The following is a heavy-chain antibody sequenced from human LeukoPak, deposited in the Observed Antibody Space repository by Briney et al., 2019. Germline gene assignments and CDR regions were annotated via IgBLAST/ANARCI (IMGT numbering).Heavy chain of an antibody. Sequence: ASVKVSCKASGYTFTSYDINWVRQATGQGPEWMGWMNPSGGHTNYAQSLQGRVTMTRNTSTSTAYMDLSSLRSEDTAVYYCARERRAATFDYWGQGTLVTVSS. D-gene: IGHD2-15*01. J-gene: IGHJ4*02. CDR2: MNPSGGHT. V-gene: IGHV1-8*01. CDR3: ARERRAATFDY. CDR1: GYTFTSYD.